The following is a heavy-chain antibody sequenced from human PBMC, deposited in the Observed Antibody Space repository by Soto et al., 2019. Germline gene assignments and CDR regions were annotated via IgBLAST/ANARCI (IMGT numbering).Heavy chain of an antibody. CDR2: IIPILGIA. J-gene: IGHJ6*03. D-gene: IGHD1-7*01. CDR3: ARVPRELTPADYYYMDV. V-gene: IGHV1-69*02. CDR1: GGTFSSYT. Sequence: SVKVSCKASGGTFSSYTISWVRQAPGQGLEWMGRIIPILGIANYAQKFQGRVTITADKSTSTAYMELSSLRSEDTAVYYCARVPRELTPADYYYMDVWGKGTTVTVSS.